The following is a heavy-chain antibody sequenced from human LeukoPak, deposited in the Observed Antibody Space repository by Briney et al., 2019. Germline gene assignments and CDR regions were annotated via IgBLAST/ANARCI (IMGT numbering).Heavy chain of an antibody. J-gene: IGHJ4*02. V-gene: IGHV5-51*01. CDR2: IYPGDSDT. CDR1: GYTFTSFW. Sequence: GASVKISCKGSGYTFTSFWLGWVRQMPGKGLEWMGIIYPGDSDTRYSPSFQGQVTISADKSITTAYLQWSSLKASDTAMYYCARRSYGSGLIDYWGQGTLVTVSS. CDR3: ARRSYGSGLIDY. D-gene: IGHD3-10*01.